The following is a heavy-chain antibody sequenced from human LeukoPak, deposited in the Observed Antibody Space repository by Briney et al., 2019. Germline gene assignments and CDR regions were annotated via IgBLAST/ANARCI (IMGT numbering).Heavy chain of an antibody. V-gene: IGHV4-39*01. CDR1: GGSISSSSYY. Sequence: ASETLSLTCTVSGGSISSSSYYWGWIRQPPGKGLEWIGSIYYSGSTYYNPSLKSRITISVDTSKNQFSLKLSSVTAADTAVYYCASLNYDSSGYYSNFDYWGQGTLVTVSS. J-gene: IGHJ4*02. CDR2: IYYSGST. D-gene: IGHD3-22*01. CDR3: ASLNYDSSGYYSNFDY.